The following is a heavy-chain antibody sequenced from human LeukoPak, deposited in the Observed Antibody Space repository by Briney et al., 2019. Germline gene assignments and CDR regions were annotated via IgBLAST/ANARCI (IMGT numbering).Heavy chain of an antibody. CDR2: ISSSGSTI. CDR1: GFTFSSYE. CDR3: ARRGSITMVRGVLDY. D-gene: IGHD3-10*01. J-gene: IGHJ4*02. Sequence: PGGSLRLSCAASGFTFSSYEMNWVRQAPGKGLEWVSYISSSGSTIYYADSVKGRFTISRDNAKNSLYLQMNSLRAEDTGVYYCARRGSITMVRGVLDYWGQGTLVTVSS. V-gene: IGHV3-48*03.